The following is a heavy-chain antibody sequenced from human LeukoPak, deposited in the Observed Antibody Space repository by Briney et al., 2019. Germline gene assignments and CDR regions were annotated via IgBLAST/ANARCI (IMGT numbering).Heavy chain of an antibody. J-gene: IGHJ3*02. D-gene: IGHD1-7*01. CDR1: GGSISSYY. CDR2: IYTSGST. CDR3: ASSITGTTADAFDI. V-gene: IGHV4-4*07. Sequence: SETLSLTCTVSGGSISSYYWSWIRQPAGKGLEWIGRIYTSGSTNYNPSLKSRVTMSVDTSKNQFSLKLSSVTAADTAVYYCASSITGTTADAFDIWGQGTMVTVSS.